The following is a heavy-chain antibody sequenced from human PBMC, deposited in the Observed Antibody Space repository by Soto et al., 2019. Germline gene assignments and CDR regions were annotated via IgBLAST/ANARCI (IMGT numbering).Heavy chain of an antibody. J-gene: IGHJ6*02. Sequence: QVQLQESGPGLVKPSETLSLTCTVSGAPITTTKWWAWVRLPPGKGLEWIGELSRGDERSSNPSLEGRFTMSLDKSTNHFSLKLTSVTAADTAIYYCATQTISYTWGVWGRGTSVNVSS. CDR2: LSRGDER. D-gene: IGHD3-16*01. CDR3: ATQTISYTWGV. V-gene: IGHV4-4*02. CDR1: GAPITTTKW.